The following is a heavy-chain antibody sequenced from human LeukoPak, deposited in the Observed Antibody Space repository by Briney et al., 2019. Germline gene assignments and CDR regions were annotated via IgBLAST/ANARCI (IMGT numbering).Heavy chain of an antibody. CDR3: ARGHYYDSSGYHGMDV. CDR1: GGSISSGGYY. J-gene: IGHJ6*02. V-gene: IGHV4-31*03. Sequence: SETLSLTCTVSGGSISSGGYYWSWIRQHPGKGLEWIGYIYYSGSTYYNPSLKSRVTISVDTSKNQFSLKLSSVTAADTAVYYCARGHYYDSSGYHGMDVWGQGTTVTVSS. CDR2: IYYSGST. D-gene: IGHD3-22*01.